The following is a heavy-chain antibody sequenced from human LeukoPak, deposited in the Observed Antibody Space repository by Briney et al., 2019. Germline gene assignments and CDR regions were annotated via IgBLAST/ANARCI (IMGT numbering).Heavy chain of an antibody. CDR2: IYSGGRT. CDR3: ARDLQTGRAFDA. D-gene: IGHD1-1*01. CDR1: GFIVSSNY. J-gene: IGHJ3*01. V-gene: IGHV3-53*01. Sequence: GGSLRLSCAASGFIVSSNYMSGVRQAPGKGPEWVSVIYSGGRTYYADSVKGRFTISRDNSRNTLYLQMNSLRAEDTAVYYCARDLQTGRAFDAWGQGTVVAVSS.